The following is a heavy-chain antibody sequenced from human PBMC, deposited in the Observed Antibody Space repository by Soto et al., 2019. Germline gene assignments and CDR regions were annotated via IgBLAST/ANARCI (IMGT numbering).Heavy chain of an antibody. Sequence: EVQLVQSGAEVKKPGESLKISCKGSGYSFTSYWIGWVRQMPGKGLEWMGIIYPGDSDTRYSPSFQGQVTISADKSISNAYLQRSSLKASDTAMYYCARQKDSLDYYYGMEVWGQGTTVTVSS. V-gene: IGHV5-51*01. CDR2: IYPGDSDT. J-gene: IGHJ6*02. D-gene: IGHD2-15*01. CDR3: ARQKDSLDYYYGMEV. CDR1: GYSFTSYW.